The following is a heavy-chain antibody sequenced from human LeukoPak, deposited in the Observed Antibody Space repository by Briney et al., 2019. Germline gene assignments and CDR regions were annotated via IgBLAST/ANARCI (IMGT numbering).Heavy chain of an antibody. CDR3: ARLGRRSSSNAFDI. J-gene: IGHJ3*02. Sequence: ASVKVSCKASGYTFTSYDINWVRQAPGQGLEWMGWISAYNGHTNYAQKLQGRVTMTTDTSTSTAYMELRSLRSDDTAVYYCARLGRRSSSNAFDIWGQGTMVTVFS. CDR1: GYTFTSYD. D-gene: IGHD6-13*01. CDR2: ISAYNGHT. V-gene: IGHV1-18*01.